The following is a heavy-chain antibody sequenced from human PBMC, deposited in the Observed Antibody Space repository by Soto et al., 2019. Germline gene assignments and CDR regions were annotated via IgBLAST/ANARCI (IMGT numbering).Heavy chain of an antibody. CDR3: AMQSHDGFGASYYHHYYMYV. Sequence: QLQLQESGPGLVKPSETLSLTCTVSGDSISSSSYYWGWIRQPPGKALPCIGSIYYSGTTYYHPSRKSRVSISVDTCKSQFSQKLSSGTAADSTAKYCAMQSHDGFGASYYHHYYMYVSFEGTTVAASS. D-gene: IGHD3-10*01. CDR2: IYYSGTT. J-gene: IGHJ6*03. V-gene: IGHV4-39*01. CDR1: GDSISSSSYY.